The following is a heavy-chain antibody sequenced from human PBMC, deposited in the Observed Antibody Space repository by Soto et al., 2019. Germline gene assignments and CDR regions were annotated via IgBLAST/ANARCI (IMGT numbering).Heavy chain of an antibody. Sequence: GGSLRLSCTASGFTFGDYAMSWFRQAPGKGLEWVGFIRSKAYGGTTEYAASVKGRFTISRDDSKSIAYLQMNSLKTEDTAVYYCTSSTSYYYYYMDVWGKVTTATVSS. CDR3: TSSTSYYYYYMDV. CDR1: GFTFGDYA. J-gene: IGHJ6*03. V-gene: IGHV3-49*03. D-gene: IGHD2-2*01. CDR2: IRSKAYGGTT.